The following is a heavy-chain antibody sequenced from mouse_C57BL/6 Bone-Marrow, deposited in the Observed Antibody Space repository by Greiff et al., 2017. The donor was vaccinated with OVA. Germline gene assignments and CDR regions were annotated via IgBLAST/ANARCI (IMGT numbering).Heavy chain of an antibody. J-gene: IGHJ4*01. CDR3: ARFYAMDY. Sequence: QVQLQQPGAELVRPGTSVKLSCKASGYTFTSYWMHWVKQRPGQGLEWIGVIDPSDSYTNYNQKFKGKATLTVDTSSSTAYMQLSSLTSEDSAAYYCARFYAMDYWGQGTSVTVSS. V-gene: IGHV1-59*01. CDR2: IDPSDSYT. CDR1: GYTFTSYW.